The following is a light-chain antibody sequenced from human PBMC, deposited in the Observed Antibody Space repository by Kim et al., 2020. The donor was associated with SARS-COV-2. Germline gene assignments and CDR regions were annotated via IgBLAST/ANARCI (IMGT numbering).Light chain of an antibody. CDR3: QQYGSSPPVT. CDR2: GAS. CDR1: QSVSSSY. V-gene: IGKV3-20*01. J-gene: IGKJ4*01. Sequence: PGERATPSCRASQSVSSSYLAWDPQKPGQAPRLRIYGASSRATGIPDRFSCSGSGTDFTLTISRLEPEDFAVYYCQQYGSSPPVTFGGGTKVDIK.